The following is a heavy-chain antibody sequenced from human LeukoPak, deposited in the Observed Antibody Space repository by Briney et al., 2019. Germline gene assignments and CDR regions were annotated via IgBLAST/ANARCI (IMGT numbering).Heavy chain of an antibody. CDR1: GGSISSGGYY. Sequence: PSQTLSLTCTVSGGSISSGGYYWSWIRQPPGKGLEWIGRIYPSGNTNYHPSLKSRLTMSVDTSKNQFSLKLSSVTAADTAVYNCARDHDYYDSSGYQRAFDIWGQGTMVTVSS. J-gene: IGHJ3*02. CDR3: ARDHDYYDSSGYQRAFDI. CDR2: IYPSGNT. V-gene: IGHV4-61*02. D-gene: IGHD3-22*01.